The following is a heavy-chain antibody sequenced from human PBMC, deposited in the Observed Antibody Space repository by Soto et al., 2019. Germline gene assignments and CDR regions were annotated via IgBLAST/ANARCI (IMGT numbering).Heavy chain of an antibody. Sequence: GASVKVSCKASEHIFIYCYVHWVRQAPGQRPEWMGWVKPNDGDTKIAQKFQGRVSMTRDTSISTAYLELSRLKSDDTAIYYCVSNLDCGGDCLESWGQGTLVTVSS. J-gene: IGHJ4*02. V-gene: IGHV1-2*02. D-gene: IGHD2-21*02. CDR1: EHIFIYCY. CDR3: VSNLDCGGDCLES. CDR2: VKPNDGDT.